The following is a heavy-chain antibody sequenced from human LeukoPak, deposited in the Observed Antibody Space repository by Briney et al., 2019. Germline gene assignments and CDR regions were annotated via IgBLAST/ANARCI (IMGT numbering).Heavy chain of an antibody. CDR3: ARDAVDTANAV. Sequence: GGSLRLSCAASGFTFTNYAMTWVRQAPGKGLVWVSHINSDGSITSYADSVKGRFTISRDNAKNTLYLQMNSLRAEDTAVYYCARDAVDTANAVWGQGTTVTVSS. CDR1: GFTFTNYA. J-gene: IGHJ6*02. CDR2: INSDGSIT. V-gene: IGHV3-74*01. D-gene: IGHD5-18*01.